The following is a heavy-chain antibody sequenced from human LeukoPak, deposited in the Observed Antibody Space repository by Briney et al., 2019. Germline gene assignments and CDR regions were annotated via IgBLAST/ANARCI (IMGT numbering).Heavy chain of an antibody. Sequence: PGESLKISCKGSGYSFTSYWIGWVRQMPGKGLEWMGIIYPGDSDTRYSPSFQGQVTISADKSISTAYLQWSSLKASDTAMYYCARRSIAARQWGWPYYYYMDVWGKGTTVTVSS. CDR2: IYPGDSDT. V-gene: IGHV5-51*01. CDR3: ARRSIAARQWGWPYYYYMDV. J-gene: IGHJ6*03. D-gene: IGHD6-6*01. CDR1: GYSFTSYW.